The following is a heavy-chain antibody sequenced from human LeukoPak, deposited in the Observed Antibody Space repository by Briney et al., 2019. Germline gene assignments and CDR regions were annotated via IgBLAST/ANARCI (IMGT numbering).Heavy chain of an antibody. D-gene: IGHD3-9*01. CDR1: GFTFSSYS. CDR2: ITSSSSTI. CDR3: ARAWSYDILTGYQN. J-gene: IGHJ4*02. Sequence: GGSLRLSCAASGFTFSSYSMNWVRQAPGQGLEWVSYITSSSSTIFYADSVKGRFTISRDNAKNSLYLQMNSLRAEDTAVYYCARAWSYDILTGYQNWGQGTLVTVSS. V-gene: IGHV3-48*01.